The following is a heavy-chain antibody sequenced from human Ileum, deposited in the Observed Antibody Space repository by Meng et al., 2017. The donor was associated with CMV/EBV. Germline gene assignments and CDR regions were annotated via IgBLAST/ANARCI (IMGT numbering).Heavy chain of an antibody. J-gene: IGHJ4*02. Sequence: GASLKISCAASGLTFSDYGMNWVRQAPGKGLEWVSSIDGSSGYRYYADSVQGRFTITSDNAKNSLYLQMNSLRVEDTAVYYCARDVIVTTGGRCDYWGQGTLVTVSS. CDR2: IDGSSGYR. V-gene: IGHV3-21*01. D-gene: IGHD1-20*01. CDR3: ARDVIVTTGGRCDY. CDR1: GLTFSDYG.